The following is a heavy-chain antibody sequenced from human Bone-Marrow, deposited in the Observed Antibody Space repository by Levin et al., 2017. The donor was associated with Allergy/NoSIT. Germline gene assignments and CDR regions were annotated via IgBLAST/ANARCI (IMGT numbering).Heavy chain of an antibody. CDR2: VYNSGST. D-gene: IGHD3-10*01. V-gene: IGHV4-39*01. Sequence: ASETLSLTCTVSGGSISSTHYFWGWIRQPPGKGLEWIGSVYNSGSTYDNPSLKSRVTISVDTSKNQFSLNMSSVTAADTAVYYCARHDALNYYGSGSYFDYWGQGSLVTVSS. CDR1: GGSISSTHYF. CDR3: ARHDALNYYGSGSYFDY. J-gene: IGHJ4*02.